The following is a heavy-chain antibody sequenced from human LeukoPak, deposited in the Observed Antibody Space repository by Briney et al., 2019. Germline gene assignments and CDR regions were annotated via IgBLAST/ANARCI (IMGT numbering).Heavy chain of an antibody. D-gene: IGHD4-17*01. V-gene: IGHV3-21*01. CDR1: GFTFSSYG. J-gene: IGHJ4*02. CDR2: ISSSSSYI. Sequence: GRSLRLSCAASGFTFSSYGMHWVRQAPGKGLEWVSSISSSSSYIYYADSVKGRFTISRDNAKNSLYLQMNSLRAEDTAVYYCARGAYGDYNWGQGTLVTVSS. CDR3: ARGAYGDYN.